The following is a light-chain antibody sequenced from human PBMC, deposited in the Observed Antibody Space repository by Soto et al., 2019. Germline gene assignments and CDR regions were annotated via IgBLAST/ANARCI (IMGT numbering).Light chain of an antibody. Sequence: QSVLTQPASVSGSPGQSITISCTGTSSDVGGYNYVSWYQQHPGKGPKLMIYEVSNRPSGVSNRFSGSKSGNTATLTISGLQADEQADSYCSSYTSTTTRVFGTGTKVTVL. CDR1: SSDVGGYNY. CDR3: SSYTSTTTRV. CDR2: EVS. J-gene: IGLJ1*01. V-gene: IGLV2-14*03.